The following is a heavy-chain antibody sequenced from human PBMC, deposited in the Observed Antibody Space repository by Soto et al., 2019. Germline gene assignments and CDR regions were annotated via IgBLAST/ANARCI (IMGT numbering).Heavy chain of an antibody. CDR3: ARDRLQGGRSYYYDYGMDV. D-gene: IGHD6-25*01. J-gene: IGHJ6*02. Sequence: QVQLVHSGAEVKKPGSSVKVSCKASGGTFSSYAISWVRQAPGQGLEWMGGIIPIFGTANYAQKFQGRVTITADESTSTAYMELSSLRSEDTAVYYCARDRLQGGRSYYYDYGMDVWGQGTTVTVSS. V-gene: IGHV1-69*12. CDR2: IIPIFGTA. CDR1: GGTFSSYA.